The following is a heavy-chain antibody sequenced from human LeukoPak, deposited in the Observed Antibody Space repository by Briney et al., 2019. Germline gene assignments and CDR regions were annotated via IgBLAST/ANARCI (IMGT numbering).Heavy chain of an antibody. D-gene: IGHD2-15*01. CDR1: GFTFSSYA. CDR2: IRYVESNK. Sequence: GGSLRLSCAASGFTFSSYAMHWVRQAPGKGLDWVAFIRYVESNKYYADSVNGRFAISRDNSKNTLYLQMNSLRAEDTAVYYCARSYANDATGDRGHWGQGTLVTVSS. J-gene: IGHJ4*02. V-gene: IGHV3-30*02. CDR3: ARSYANDATGDRGH.